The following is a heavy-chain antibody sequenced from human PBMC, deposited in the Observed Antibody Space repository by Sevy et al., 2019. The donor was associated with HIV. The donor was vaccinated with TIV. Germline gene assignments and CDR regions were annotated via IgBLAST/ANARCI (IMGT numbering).Heavy chain of an antibody. CDR1: GFTFSSYW. CDR3: ARDRPITMVRGVITSGWFEP. D-gene: IGHD3-10*01. Sequence: GGSLRLSCAASGFTFSSYWMSWVRQAPGKGLEWVANIKQDGSEKYYVDSVKGRFTISRDNAKNSLYLQMNSLRAEDTAVYYCARDRPITMVRGVITSGWFEPWGQGTLVTVSS. V-gene: IGHV3-7*01. J-gene: IGHJ5*02. CDR2: IKQDGSEK.